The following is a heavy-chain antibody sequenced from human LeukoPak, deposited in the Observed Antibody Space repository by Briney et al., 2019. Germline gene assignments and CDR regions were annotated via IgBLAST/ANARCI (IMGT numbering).Heavy chain of an antibody. Sequence: PSETLSLTCTVSGGSISSYYWSWIRQPPGKGLEWIGYIYYSGSTNYNPSLKSRVTISVDTSKNQFSLKLSSVTAADTAVYYCARVNDYGGNTFKFGFDYWGQGTLVTVSS. CDR1: GGSISSYY. CDR3: ARVNDYGGNTFKFGFDY. CDR2: IYYSGST. J-gene: IGHJ4*02. D-gene: IGHD4-23*01. V-gene: IGHV4-59*01.